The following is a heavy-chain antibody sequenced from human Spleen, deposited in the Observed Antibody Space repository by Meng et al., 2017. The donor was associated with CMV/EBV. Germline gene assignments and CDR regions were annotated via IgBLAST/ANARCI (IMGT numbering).Heavy chain of an antibody. J-gene: IGHJ4*02. CDR2: ISPTLNQI. CDR1: GFSFSSYS. Sequence: GESLKISCAASGFSFSSYSMNWVRQAPGKGLEWVSSISPTLNQIYYRDSVRGRFIVSRDNAKNSLHLQMNSLRAEDTAVYYCARGGITIFEGAPSYWGQGILVTVSS. CDR3: ARGGITIFEGAPSY. D-gene: IGHD3-3*01. V-gene: IGHV3-21*06.